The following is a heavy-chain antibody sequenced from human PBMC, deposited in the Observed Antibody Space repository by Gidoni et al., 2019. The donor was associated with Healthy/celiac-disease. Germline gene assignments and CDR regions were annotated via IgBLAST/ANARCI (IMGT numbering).Heavy chain of an antibody. D-gene: IGHD3-22*01. CDR3: ARGGSSGYVGWFDP. V-gene: IGHV4-30-2*01. CDR2: IYHSGST. J-gene: IGHJ5*02. CDR1: GGSTSSGGYS. Sequence: QLQLQESGSGLVKPSQTLSLTCAVSGGSTSSGGYSWRWIRPPPGKGREWIGYIYHSGSTYSNPSLKSRVTISVDRSKNQFSLKLSSVTAADTAVYYCARGGSSGYVGWFDPWGQGTLVTVSS.